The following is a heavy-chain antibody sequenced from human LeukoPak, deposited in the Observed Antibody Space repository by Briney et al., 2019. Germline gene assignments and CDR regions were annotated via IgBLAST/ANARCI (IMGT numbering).Heavy chain of an antibody. V-gene: IGHV1-2*02. CDR1: GYTFTGYY. D-gene: IGHD3-22*01. Sequence: ASVKVSCKASGYTFTGYYMHWVRQAPGQGLEWMGWINPNSGGTNYAQKFQDRVTMTRDTSISTAYMELSRLRSDDTAVYYCARGTGYDSSGYDNWFDPWGQGTLVTVSS. CDR2: INPNSGGT. J-gene: IGHJ5*02. CDR3: ARGTGYDSSGYDNWFDP.